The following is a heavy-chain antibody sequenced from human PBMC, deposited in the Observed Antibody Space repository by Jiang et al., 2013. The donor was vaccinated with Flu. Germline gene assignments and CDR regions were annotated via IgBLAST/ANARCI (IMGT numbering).Heavy chain of an antibody. V-gene: IGHV1-2*02. CDR2: INPNSGGA. J-gene: IGHJ4*02. Sequence: LVESGAEVKKPGASVKVSCKASGYTFTGYYMHWVRQAPGQGLEWMGWINPNSGGANYAQRFQGRVTMTRDTSINTAYMELSSLRSDDTAVYYCAKDKGCSNTSCHTQFDYWGQGTLVTVSS. CDR1: GYTFTGYY. D-gene: IGHD2-2*02. CDR3: AKDKGCSNTSCHTQFDY.